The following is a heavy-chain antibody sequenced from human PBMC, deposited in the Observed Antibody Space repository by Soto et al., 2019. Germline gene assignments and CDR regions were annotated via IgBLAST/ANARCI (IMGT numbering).Heavy chain of an antibody. CDR2: IIPIFGTA. Sequence: QVQLVQSGAEVKKPGSSVKVSCKASGGTFSSYAISWVRQAPGQGLEWMGGIIPIFGTANYAQKFQGRVTITADESTSTAYMELSSLRSEDTAVYCCARVATGPNWNDYPVGYDCMDVWGQGITVTVSS. V-gene: IGHV1-69*12. CDR3: ARVATGPNWNDYPVGYDCMDV. J-gene: IGHJ6*02. CDR1: GGTFSSYA. D-gene: IGHD1-1*01.